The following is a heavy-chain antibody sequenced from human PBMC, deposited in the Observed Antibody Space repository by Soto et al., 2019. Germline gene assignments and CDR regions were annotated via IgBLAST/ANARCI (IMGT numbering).Heavy chain of an antibody. V-gene: IGHV3-23*01. J-gene: IGHJ5*02. D-gene: IGHD1-7*01. CDR2: ISGSGGST. CDR3: ARLLARGTWFDP. Sequence: GGSLRLSCAASGFTFSSYAMSWVRQAPGKGLEWVSAISGSGGSTYYADSVKGRFTISRDNSKNTLYLQMNSLRAEDTAVYYCARLLARGTWFDPWGQGTLVTVSS. CDR1: GFTFSSYA.